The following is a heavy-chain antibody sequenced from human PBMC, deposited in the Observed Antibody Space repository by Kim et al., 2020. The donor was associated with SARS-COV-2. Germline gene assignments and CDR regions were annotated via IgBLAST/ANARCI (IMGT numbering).Heavy chain of an antibody. CDR3: ARRARDSSWYWYFDY. CDR2: IYYSGST. CDR1: GGSISSSSYY. J-gene: IGHJ4*02. Sequence: SETLSLTCTVSGGSISSSSYYWGWIRQPPGKGLEWIGTIYYSGSTHYNPSLKSRVTISVDTSKNQFSLNLSSVTAADTAVYYCARRARDSSWYWYFDYWGQGTLVTVSS. V-gene: IGHV4-39*01. D-gene: IGHD6-13*01.